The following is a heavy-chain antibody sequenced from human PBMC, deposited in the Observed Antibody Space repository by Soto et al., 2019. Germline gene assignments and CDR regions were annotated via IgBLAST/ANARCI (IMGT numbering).Heavy chain of an antibody. CDR3: ARDRRAVAVITNWFDP. CDR2: ISAYNGNT. V-gene: IGHV1-18*01. CDR1: GYTFTSYG. J-gene: IGHJ5*02. D-gene: IGHD6-19*01. Sequence: ASVKVSCKASGYTFTSYGISWVRQAPGQGLQWMGWISAYNGNTNYAQKLQGRVTMTTDTSKNQFSLQLNSVTPEDTAVYYCARDRRAVAVITNWFDPWGQGTLVTVSS.